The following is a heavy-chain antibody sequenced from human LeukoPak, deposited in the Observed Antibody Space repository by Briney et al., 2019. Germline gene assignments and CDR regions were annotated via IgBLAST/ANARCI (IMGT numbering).Heavy chain of an antibody. J-gene: IGHJ3*01. D-gene: IGHD3-9*01. V-gene: IGHV3-21*04. CDR2: ISSSSSYI. CDR1: GFTFSSHW. Sequence: GGSLRLSCAASGFTFSSHWMSWVRQAPGKGLEWVSSISSSSSYIYYADSMKGRFTISRDNAKNSLYLQMNSLRAEDTAVYYCARDRLRFFDSYAFDVWGQGTMVTVSS. CDR3: ARDRLRFFDSYAFDV.